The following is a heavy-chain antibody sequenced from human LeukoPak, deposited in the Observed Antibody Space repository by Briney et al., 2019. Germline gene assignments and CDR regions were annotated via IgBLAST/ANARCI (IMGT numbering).Heavy chain of an antibody. D-gene: IGHD3-16*02. J-gene: IGHJ5*02. Sequence: ASVKVSCKASEYTFTGYYMHWVRQAPGQGLEWMGWINPSSGGTNYAQKFQGRVTMTRDTSISTAYMELSRLRSDDTAVYYCARDSYTYRYEPKGFDPWGQGTLVTVSS. CDR3: ARDSYTYRYEPKGFDP. V-gene: IGHV1-2*02. CDR1: EYTFTGYY. CDR2: INPSSGGT.